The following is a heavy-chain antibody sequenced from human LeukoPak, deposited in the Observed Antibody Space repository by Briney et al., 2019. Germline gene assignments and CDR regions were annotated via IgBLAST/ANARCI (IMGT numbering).Heavy chain of an antibody. V-gene: IGHV4-61*02. Sequence: SETLSLTCTVSGGSISSGYYYWSWIRQPAGKGLEWIGRIDTSGSTNYNPSLKSRVTISVDTSKNQFSLKLSSVTAADTAVYYCARGPRGYSYDRRSWFDPWGQGTLVTVSS. CDR1: GGSISSGYYY. CDR3: ARGPRGYSYDRRSWFDP. J-gene: IGHJ5*02. CDR2: IDTSGST. D-gene: IGHD5-18*01.